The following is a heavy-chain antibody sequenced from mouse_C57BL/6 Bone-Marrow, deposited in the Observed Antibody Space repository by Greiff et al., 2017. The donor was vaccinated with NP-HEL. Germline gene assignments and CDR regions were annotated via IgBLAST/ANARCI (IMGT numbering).Heavy chain of an antibody. D-gene: IGHD2-5*01. CDR3: ARGSNYWYYFDY. Sequence: QVQLKESGAELVKPGASVKMSCKASGYTFTTYPIEWVKQNHGKSLEWIGNFHPDNDDTEYNEKFKNKATLTVEKYSSTVYLELSRLTSDDSSVYYCARGSNYWYYFDYWGQGTTLTVSA. CDR1: GYTFTTYP. J-gene: IGHJ2*01. CDR2: FHPDNDDT. V-gene: IGHV1-47*01.